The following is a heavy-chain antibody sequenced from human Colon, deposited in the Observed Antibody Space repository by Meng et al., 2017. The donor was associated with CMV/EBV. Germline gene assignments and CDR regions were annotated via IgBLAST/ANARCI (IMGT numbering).Heavy chain of an antibody. CDR1: GYTFTGFY. CDR3: ARDLWSGSSDYFDY. Sequence: QVQLVQFGAEVKKPGASVKVSCKASGYTFTGFYIQWVRQAPGQGLEWMGWINPKSGDTIYEQKFQGRVTMTRDTSISTVYMDLNSLRSDDTAVYFCARDLWSGSSDYFDYWGQGTLVTVSS. V-gene: IGHV1-2*02. J-gene: IGHJ4*02. CDR2: INPKSGDT. D-gene: IGHD3-3*01.